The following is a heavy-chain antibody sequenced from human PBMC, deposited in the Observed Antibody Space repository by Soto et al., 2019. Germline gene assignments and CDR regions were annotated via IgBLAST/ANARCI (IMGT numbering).Heavy chain of an antibody. D-gene: IGHD2-2*01. V-gene: IGHV3-48*01. CDR3: ARDPRYCSSTSCYGNWFDP. Sequence: GGSLRLSCAASGFTFSSYSMNWVRQAPGKGLEWVSYISSSSSTIYYADSVKGRFTISRDNAKNSLYLQMNSLRAEDTAVYYCARDPRYCSSTSCYGNWFDPWGQGTLVTVSS. CDR1: GFTFSSYS. CDR2: ISSSSSTI. J-gene: IGHJ5*02.